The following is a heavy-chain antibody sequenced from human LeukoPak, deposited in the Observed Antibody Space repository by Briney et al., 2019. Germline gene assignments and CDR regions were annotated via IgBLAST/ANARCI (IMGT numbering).Heavy chain of an antibody. Sequence: GGSLRLSCVAPGITFSSYWMSWVRQAPGKGLEWVGRIVSKTDGGTTDYAAPVKGRFTISRDDSKNTLFLQMNSLKTEDTAVYYCTTGIRGDCGQGTLVTVSS. CDR1: GITFSSYW. J-gene: IGHJ4*02. V-gene: IGHV3-15*04. CDR2: IVSKTDGGTT. CDR3: TTGIRGD.